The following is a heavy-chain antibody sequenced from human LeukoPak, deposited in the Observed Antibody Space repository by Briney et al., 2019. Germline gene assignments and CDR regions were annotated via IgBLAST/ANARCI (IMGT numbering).Heavy chain of an antibody. J-gene: IGHJ4*02. CDR2: MLYSGTT. CDR1: GGSVSSGDHY. D-gene: IGHD5-18*01. CDR3: ARGLGYSYGIDC. Sequence: SETLSLTCTVSGGSVSSGDHYWSWIRQPPGKGLESIAYMLYSGTTYYNPSLMSRIAISIDTSKNQFSLTLTSVTAADTAVYYCARGLGYSYGIDCWGQETLVTVSS. V-gene: IGHV4-30-4*01.